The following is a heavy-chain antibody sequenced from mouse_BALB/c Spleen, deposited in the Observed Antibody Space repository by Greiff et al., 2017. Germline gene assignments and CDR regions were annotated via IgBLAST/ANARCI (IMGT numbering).Heavy chain of an antibody. D-gene: IGHD1-1*01. V-gene: IGHV1S137*01. CDR3: ARNYYGSPSYYFDY. J-gene: IGHJ2*01. CDR1: GYTFTDYA. Sequence: QVQLQQSGAELVRPGVSVKISCKGSGYTFTDYAMHWVKQSHAKSLEWIGVISTYYGDASYNQKFKGKATMTVDKSSSTAYMELARLTSEDSAIYYCARNYYGSPSYYFDYWGQGTTLTVSS. CDR2: ISTYYGDA.